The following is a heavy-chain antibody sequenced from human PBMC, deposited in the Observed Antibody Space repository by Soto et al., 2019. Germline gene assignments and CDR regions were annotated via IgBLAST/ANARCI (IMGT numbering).Heavy chain of an antibody. V-gene: IGHV4-31*03. J-gene: IGHJ4*02. CDR2: IYYSGST. Sequence: PSETLSLTCTVSGGSISSGGYYWSWIRQHPGKGLEWIGYIYYSGSTHYNPSLKSRVTISVDTSKNQFSLKLSSVSAADTAVYYCARMEMATIYYFDYWGQGTLVTVSS. CDR1: GGSISSGGYY. D-gene: IGHD3-3*01. CDR3: ARMEMATIYYFDY.